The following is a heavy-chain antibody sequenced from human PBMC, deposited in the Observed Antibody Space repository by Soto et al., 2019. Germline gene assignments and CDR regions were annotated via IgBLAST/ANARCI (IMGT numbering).Heavy chain of an antibody. CDR3: ARSFCRDAVSCNCFDS. J-gene: IGHJ5*01. CDR1: GGSIGSGGYY. D-gene: IGHD3-3*02. V-gene: IGHV4-31*03. CDR2: IYYSGST. Sequence: SETLSLTCTVSGGSIGSGGYYWSWIRQHPGKGLEWIGYIYYSGSTYYNPSLKSRVTISVDTSKNQFSLKLSSVTAADTAVYYCARSFCRDAVSCNCFDSWGQGTLVTVAS.